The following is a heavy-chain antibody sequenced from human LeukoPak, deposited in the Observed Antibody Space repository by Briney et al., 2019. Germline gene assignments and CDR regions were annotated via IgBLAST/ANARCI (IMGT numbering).Heavy chain of an antibody. D-gene: IGHD1-26*01. V-gene: IGHV3-21*01. J-gene: IGHJ4*02. Sequence: GGSLRLSCAASGFTFSSYSMNWVRQAPGKGLEWVSSISSSSYIYYADSVKGRFTISRDNAKNSLYLQMNSLRAEDTAVYYCARDVGARSGHYFDYWGQGTLVTVSS. CDR3: ARDVGARSGHYFDY. CDR2: ISSSSYI. CDR1: GFTFSSYS.